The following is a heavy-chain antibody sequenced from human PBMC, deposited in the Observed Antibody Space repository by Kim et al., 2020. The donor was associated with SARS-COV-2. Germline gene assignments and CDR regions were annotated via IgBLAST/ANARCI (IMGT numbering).Heavy chain of an antibody. V-gene: IGHV3-30*18. J-gene: IGHJ4*02. CDR3: AKVGGYSYGGGEFDY. CDR1: GFTFSSYG. D-gene: IGHD5-18*01. CDR2: ISYDGSNK. Sequence: GGSLRLSCAASGFTFSSYGMHWVRQAPGKGLEWVAVISYDGSNKYYADSVKGRFTISRDNSKNTLYLQMNSLRAEDTAVYYCAKVGGYSYGGGEFDYWGQGTLVTVSS.